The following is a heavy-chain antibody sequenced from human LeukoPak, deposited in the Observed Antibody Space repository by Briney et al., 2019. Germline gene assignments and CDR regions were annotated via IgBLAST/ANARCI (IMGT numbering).Heavy chain of an antibody. CDR2: IYYSGST. CDR1: GGSISSGDYY. V-gene: IGHV4-30-4*01. Sequence: PSQTLSLTCTVSGGSISSGDYYWSWIRQPPGKGLEWIGYIYYSGSTYYNPSLKSRVTISVDTSKNQLSLKLSSVTAADTAVYYCARLSGGRKYGMDVWGQGTTVTVSS. D-gene: IGHD2-15*01. J-gene: IGHJ6*02. CDR3: ARLSGGRKYGMDV.